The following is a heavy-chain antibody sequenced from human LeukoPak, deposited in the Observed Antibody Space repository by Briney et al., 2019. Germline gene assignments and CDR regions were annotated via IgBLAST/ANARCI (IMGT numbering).Heavy chain of an antibody. CDR1: GFTFSNAW. V-gene: IGHV3-15*01. CDR2: IKSKTDGGTT. Sequence: GGSLRLSCAASGFTFSNAWMSWVRQAPGKGLEWVGRIKSKTDGGTTDYAAPVKGRFTISRDDSKNTLYLQMNSLKTEDTAVYYCTTDLDIAAAGTPFDYWGQGTLVTVSS. J-gene: IGHJ4*02. D-gene: IGHD6-13*01. CDR3: TTDLDIAAAGTPFDY.